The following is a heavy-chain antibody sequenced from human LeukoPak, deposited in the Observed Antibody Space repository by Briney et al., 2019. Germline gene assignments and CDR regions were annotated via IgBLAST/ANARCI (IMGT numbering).Heavy chain of an antibody. J-gene: IGHJ4*02. CDR1: GFTVSSNY. CDR2: IYSGGST. CDR3: AKPGTGGGYSGSYWDY. Sequence: GGSLRLSCAASGFTVSSNYMSWVRQAPGKGLEWVSVIYSGGSTYYADSVKGRFTISRDNSKNTLYLQMNSLRAEDTAVYYCAKPGTGGGYSGSYWDYWGQGTLVTVSS. D-gene: IGHD1-26*01. V-gene: IGHV3-66*04.